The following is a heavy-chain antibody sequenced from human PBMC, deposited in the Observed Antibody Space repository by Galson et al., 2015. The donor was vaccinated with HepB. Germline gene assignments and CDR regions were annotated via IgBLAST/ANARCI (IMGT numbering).Heavy chain of an antibody. CDR2: ISSSSSYI. J-gene: IGHJ6*02. D-gene: IGHD6-19*01. Sequence: LRLSCAASGFTFSSYSMNWVRQAPGKGLEWVSSISSSSSYIYYADSVKGRFTISRDNAKNSLYLQMNSLRAEDTAVYYCARAGAVARSPYGMDVWGQGTTVTVSS. CDR3: ARAGAVARSPYGMDV. V-gene: IGHV3-21*01. CDR1: GFTFSSYS.